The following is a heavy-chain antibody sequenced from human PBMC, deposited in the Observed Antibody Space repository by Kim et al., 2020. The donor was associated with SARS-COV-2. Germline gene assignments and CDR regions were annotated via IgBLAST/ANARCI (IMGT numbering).Heavy chain of an antibody. J-gene: IGHJ4*02. D-gene: IGHD3-3*01. CDR2: INTDGSGT. CDR3: VGSSGYHAY. CDR1: GFTFSNLW. V-gene: IGHV3-74*01. Sequence: GGSLRLSCAVSGFTFSNLWMHWVRQAPGKGLVWVSRINTDGSGTTYADSVKGRFTISRDNAKNTVFLETNSLRVEDTAVYYCVGSSGYHAYWGQGALVSV.